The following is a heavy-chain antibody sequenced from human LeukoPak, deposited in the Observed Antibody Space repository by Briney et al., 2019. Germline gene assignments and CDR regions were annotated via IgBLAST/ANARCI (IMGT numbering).Heavy chain of an antibody. J-gene: IGHJ6*02. Sequence: SQTLSLTCAISGDSVSSNSGAWNWIRQSPSRGLEWLGRTYYRSKWSNDYAVSVKSRITINPDTSKNQFSLQLNSVTPEDTAVYYCARQYSSGWSYYYGLDVWGQGTTVTVSS. V-gene: IGHV6-1*01. CDR2: TYYRSKWSN. D-gene: IGHD6-19*01. CDR1: GDSVSSNSGA. CDR3: ARQYSSGWSYYYGLDV.